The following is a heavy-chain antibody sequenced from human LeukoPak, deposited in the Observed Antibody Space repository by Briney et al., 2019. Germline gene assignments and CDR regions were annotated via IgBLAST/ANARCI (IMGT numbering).Heavy chain of an antibody. D-gene: IGHD5-12*01. CDR2: ISSSGSTI. CDR3: ARSSGYDLSFDY. J-gene: IGHJ4*02. CDR1: GFTFSSYE. V-gene: IGHV3-48*03. Sequence: PGGSLRLSCAASGFTFSSYEMNWVRQAPGKGLEWVSYISSSGSTIYYADSVKGRFAISRDNAKNSLYLQMNSLRAEDTAVYYCARSSGYDLSFDYWGQGTLVTVSS.